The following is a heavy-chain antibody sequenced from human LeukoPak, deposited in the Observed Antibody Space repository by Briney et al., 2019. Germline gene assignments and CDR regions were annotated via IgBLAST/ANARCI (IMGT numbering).Heavy chain of an antibody. Sequence: GSSVKVSCKASGGTFSSYAISWVRQAPGQGLEWMGGIIPIFGTANYAQKFQGRVTITTDESTSTAYMELRSLRSDDTAVYYCARDYLASGSFSSGERVYWGQGALVTVSS. V-gene: IGHV1-69*05. D-gene: IGHD1-26*01. J-gene: IGHJ4*02. CDR1: GGTFSSYA. CDR2: IIPIFGTA. CDR3: ARDYLASGSFSSGERVY.